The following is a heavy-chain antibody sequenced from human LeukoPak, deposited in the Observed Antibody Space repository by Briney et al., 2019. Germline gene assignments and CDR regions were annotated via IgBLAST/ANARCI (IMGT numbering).Heavy chain of an antibody. J-gene: IGHJ5*02. CDR1: GYTFTAYY. CDR2: INPKSGDT. V-gene: IGHV1-2*06. CDR3: GRGIQSFDP. Sequence: ASVKVSCKASGYTFTAYYMHWVRLAPGQGLEWMGRINPKSGDTNYAQKFQDRVTMTRDTSMSTAYMEISRLRYDDTAVYYCGRGIQSFDPWGQGTLVTVSS.